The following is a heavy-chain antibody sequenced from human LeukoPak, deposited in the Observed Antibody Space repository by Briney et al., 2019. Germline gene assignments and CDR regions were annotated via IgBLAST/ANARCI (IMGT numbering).Heavy chain of an antibody. D-gene: IGHD3-10*01. Sequence: SETLSLTCTVSGGSISSYYWSWIRQPPGKGLEWIGYIYYSGSTNYNPSLKSRVTISVDTSKNQFSLKLSSVTAADTAAYYCARATKLLWFGELLEKGSYYFDYWGQGTLVTVSS. CDR3: ARATKLLWFGELLEKGSYYFDY. J-gene: IGHJ4*02. CDR2: IYYSGST. V-gene: IGHV4-59*01. CDR1: GGSISSYY.